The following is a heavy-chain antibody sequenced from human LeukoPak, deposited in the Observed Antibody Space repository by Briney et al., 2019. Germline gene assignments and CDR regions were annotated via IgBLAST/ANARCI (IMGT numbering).Heavy chain of an antibody. CDR2: IYYSGST. CDR3: ARDRLYSGYNYGWAFDY. J-gene: IGHJ4*02. CDR1: GGSISSYY. D-gene: IGHD5-12*01. Sequence: SETLSLTCTVSGGSISSYYWSWIRQPPGKGLEWIGYIYYSGSTNYNPSLKSRVTISVDTSKNQFSLKLSSVTAADTAVYYCARDRLYSGYNYGWAFDYWAREPWSPSPQ. V-gene: IGHV4-59*12.